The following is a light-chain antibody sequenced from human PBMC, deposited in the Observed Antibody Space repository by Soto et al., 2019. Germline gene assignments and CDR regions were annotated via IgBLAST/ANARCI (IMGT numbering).Light chain of an antibody. CDR1: QTISTF. CDR2: AAS. V-gene: IGKV1-39*01. Sequence: DIQMTQSPSSLSSSVGDRVTITCRASQTISTFLNWYQQKPGKAPRLLIYAASRLQSGVPARFSGSGAGTDFTLTITSLQPEDFGMYYCQQSYATVRTFGGGTKVE. CDR3: QQSYATVRT. J-gene: IGKJ4*01.